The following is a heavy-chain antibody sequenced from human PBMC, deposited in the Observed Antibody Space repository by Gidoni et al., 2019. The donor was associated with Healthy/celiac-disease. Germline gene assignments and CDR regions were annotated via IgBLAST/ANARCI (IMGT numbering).Heavy chain of an antibody. CDR1: GGTFSSYA. D-gene: IGHD6-6*01. CDR3: ARGGIAARTVDYYYMDV. V-gene: IGHV1-69*04. J-gene: IGHJ6*03. Sequence: QVQLVQSGAEVKKPGSSVKVSCKASGGTFSSYAISWVRQAPGQGLEWMGRIIPILGIANYAQKCQGRVTITADKSTSTAYMELSSLRSEDTAVYYCARGGIAARTVDYYYMDVWGKGTTVTVSS. CDR2: IIPILGIA.